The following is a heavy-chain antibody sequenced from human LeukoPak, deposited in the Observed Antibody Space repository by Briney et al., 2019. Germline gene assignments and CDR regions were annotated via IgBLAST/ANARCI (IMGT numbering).Heavy chain of an antibody. CDR1: AFTFSSYS. Sequence: PGGSLRLSCVASAFTFSSYSMNWVRQAPGKGLEWVSSISSSGSYIYYADSVQGRFTISRDNSKNTLYLQMNSLRAEDTAVYYCAKGAEEGVVITSVYYYYMDVWGKGTTVTISS. D-gene: IGHD3-22*01. CDR2: ISSSGSYI. CDR3: AKGAEEGVVITSVYYYYMDV. J-gene: IGHJ6*03. V-gene: IGHV3-21*04.